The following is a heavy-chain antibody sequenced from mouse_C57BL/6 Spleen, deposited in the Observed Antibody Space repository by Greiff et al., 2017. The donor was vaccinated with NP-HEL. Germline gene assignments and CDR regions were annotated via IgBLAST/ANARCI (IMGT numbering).Heavy chain of an antibody. Sequence: QQSCKASGYTFTSYWMQWVKQRPGQGLEWIGEIDPSDSYTNYNQKFKGKATLTVDTSSSTAYMQLSSLTSEDSAVYYCARVGGSSSYWGQGTTLTVSS. D-gene: IGHD1-1*01. CDR3: ARVGGSSSY. J-gene: IGHJ2*01. V-gene: IGHV1-50*01. CDR2: IDPSDSYT. CDR1: GYTFTSYW.